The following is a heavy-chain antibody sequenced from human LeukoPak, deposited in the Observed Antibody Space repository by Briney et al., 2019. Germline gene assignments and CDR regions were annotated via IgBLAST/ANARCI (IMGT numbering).Heavy chain of an antibody. Sequence: PGGSLRLSCAASGFTFSNYWMTWVRQAPGMGLEWVANIKGDGSERSFLDSVKGRFTISRDNAENSLSLQMTGLGPGDTAVYYCARDRDYRENHIYYDTLDIWGQGTMVTVSS. CDR3: ARDRDYRENHIYYDTLDI. V-gene: IGHV3-7*01. CDR1: GFTFSNYW. CDR2: IKGDGSER. D-gene: IGHD3-3*01. J-gene: IGHJ3*02.